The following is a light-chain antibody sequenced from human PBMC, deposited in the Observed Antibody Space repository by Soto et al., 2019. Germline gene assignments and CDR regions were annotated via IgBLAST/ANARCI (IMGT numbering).Light chain of an antibody. CDR1: QTISSW. V-gene: IGKV1-5*03. J-gene: IGKJ1*01. CDR2: KAS. CDR3: QQYNTFLTWA. Sequence: DIQMTQSPSTLSGSVGDRVTINCRASQTISSWLGWYQQKPGNAPKLLIYKASTLKSGVPSRFSGSGSGTEFTLTISSLQTEDSATYYCQQYNTFLTWAFGQGTKVDI.